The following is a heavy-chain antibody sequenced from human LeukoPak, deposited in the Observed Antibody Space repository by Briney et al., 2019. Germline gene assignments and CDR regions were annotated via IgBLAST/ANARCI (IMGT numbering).Heavy chain of an antibody. V-gene: IGHV3-15*01. D-gene: IGHD4/OR15-4a*01. CDR3: ALDEPNYAPYDFNY. Sequence: GGSLRLSCAASRFTFSNAWMNWVRQAPGKGLEWVGRIKSKVDGETTDYAAPVKGRFTISRDDSNNMVYLQMNSQKMEVTAVYYSALDEPNYAPYDFNYWGRGTLVTVSS. CDR1: RFTFSNAW. CDR2: IKSKVDGETT. J-gene: IGHJ4*02.